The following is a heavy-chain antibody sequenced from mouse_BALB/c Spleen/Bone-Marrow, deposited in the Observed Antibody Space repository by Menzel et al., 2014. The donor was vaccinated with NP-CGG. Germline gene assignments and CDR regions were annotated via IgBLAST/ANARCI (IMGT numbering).Heavy chain of an antibody. CDR1: GFTFSNYW. J-gene: IGHJ2*02. D-gene: IGHD1-2*01. CDR3: TRVLRLLDY. Sequence: EVKLQESGGGLVQPGGSMKLSCVASGFTFSNYWMNWVSQSPEKGLEWVAEISLKSNNYATQYAESVKGRFTISRDDSKNSVYLQMNNLRAEDTGIYYCTRVLRLLDYWGQGTSLTVSS. CDR2: ISLKSNNYAT. V-gene: IGHV6-6*02.